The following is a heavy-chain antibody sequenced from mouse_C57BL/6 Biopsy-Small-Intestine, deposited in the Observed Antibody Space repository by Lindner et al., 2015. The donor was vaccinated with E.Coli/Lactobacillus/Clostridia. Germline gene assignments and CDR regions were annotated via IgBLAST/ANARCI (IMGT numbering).Heavy chain of an antibody. CDR3: VRENWYYDY. J-gene: IGHJ4*01. V-gene: IGHV1S29*02. CDR2: IYPKNGVT. D-gene: IGHD1-1*01. CDR1: GYTFIDYY. Sequence: SVKVSCKASGYTFIDYYMHWVRQAPGQGLEWMGWIYPKNGVTTYAQKFQGRVTLTRDTSITTAYMELSGLTSDDTGVYYCVRENWYYDYWGQGALVTVSS.